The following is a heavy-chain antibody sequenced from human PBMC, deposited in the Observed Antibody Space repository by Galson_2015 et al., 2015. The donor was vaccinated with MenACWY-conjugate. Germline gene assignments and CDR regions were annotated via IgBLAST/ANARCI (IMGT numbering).Heavy chain of an antibody. CDR3: AKRSHSGSYFAAFDI. V-gene: IGHV3-23*01. CDR2: ISGSGGST. J-gene: IGHJ3*02. CDR1: GFTFSAYS. D-gene: IGHD3-10*01. Sequence: SLRLSCAASGFTFSAYSMSWVRQAPGRGLEWVSGISGSGGSTYYADSVKGRFTVSRDNSKNTIFLQMNSLRVDDTALYYCAKRSHSGSYFAAFDIWGQGTMVTVSS.